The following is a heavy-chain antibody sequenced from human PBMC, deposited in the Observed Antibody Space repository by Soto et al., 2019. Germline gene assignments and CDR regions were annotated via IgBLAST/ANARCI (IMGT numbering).Heavy chain of an antibody. D-gene: IGHD3-10*01. CDR1: GGTFSSYA. Sequence: QVQLVQSGAEVKKPGSSVKVSCKASGGTFSSYAISWVRQAPGQGLEWMGGTIPIFGTANYAQKFQGRVTITADDYTSTASMELSSLSYEDTAVYYCAREPQESWYFHLRGRGTLVTVSS. V-gene: IGHV1-69*12. J-gene: IGHJ2*01. CDR3: AREPQESWYFHL. CDR2: TIPIFGTA.